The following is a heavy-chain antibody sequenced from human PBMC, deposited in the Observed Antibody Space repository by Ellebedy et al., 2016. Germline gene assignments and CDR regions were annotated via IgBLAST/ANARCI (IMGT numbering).Heavy chain of an antibody. V-gene: IGHV3-23*01. J-gene: IGHJ4*02. CDR1: GLNFNTFF. CDR2: ISAGSDTT. D-gene: IGHD4-17*01. Sequence: GESLKISXTASGLNFNTFFMSWVRQAPGKGLEWVSTISAGSDTTRLADSVKGRFTISRDSSKNSVYLRMNNLRVEGTAVYYCRQGHYADLWGQGTLVTVSS. CDR3: RQGHYADL.